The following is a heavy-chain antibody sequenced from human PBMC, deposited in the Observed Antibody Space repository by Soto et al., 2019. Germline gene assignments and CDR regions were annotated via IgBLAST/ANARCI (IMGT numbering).Heavy chain of an antibody. CDR1: GFTFSSYG. D-gene: IGHD4-17*01. CDR3: AKDKQIYGGNSFDY. V-gene: IGHV3-30*18. Sequence: PGGSLRLSCAASGFTFSSYGLHWVRQAPGKGLEWVAVISYDGSNKYDADSVKGRFTISRDNSKNTLYLQMNSLRAEDTAVYYCAKDKQIYGGNSFDYLGQGTLVTVSS. CDR2: ISYDGSNK. J-gene: IGHJ4*02.